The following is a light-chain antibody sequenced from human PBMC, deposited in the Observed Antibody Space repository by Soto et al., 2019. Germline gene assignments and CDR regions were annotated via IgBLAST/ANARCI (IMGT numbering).Light chain of an antibody. CDR2: DVS. Sequence: QSALTQPASVSGSTGQSITISCTGTSSDVGGYNYVSWYQQHPGKAPKLMIYDVSNQPSGVSNRFSSSKSGNTASLTISGLQAEDEADYYCSSYTSSSTLVVFGGGTKLPVL. J-gene: IGLJ2*01. CDR1: SSDVGGYNY. CDR3: SSYTSSSTLVV. V-gene: IGLV2-14*01.